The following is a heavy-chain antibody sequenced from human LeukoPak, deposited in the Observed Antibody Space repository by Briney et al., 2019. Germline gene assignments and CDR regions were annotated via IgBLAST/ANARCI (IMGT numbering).Heavy chain of an antibody. CDR2: ISYDGSNR. V-gene: IGHV3-30-3*01. D-gene: IGHD3-16*01. J-gene: IGHJ4*02. CDR3: ARDSWIMLTSNIRIDC. Sequence: GGSLRLSCATSGFTFSTYAMHWVRQAPGKGLEWVAIISYDGSNRYYADSVKGRFTISRDNSKNTLYLQMNSLRAEDTAVYYCARDSWIMLTSNIRIDCWGQGTLVTVSS. CDR1: GFTFSTYA.